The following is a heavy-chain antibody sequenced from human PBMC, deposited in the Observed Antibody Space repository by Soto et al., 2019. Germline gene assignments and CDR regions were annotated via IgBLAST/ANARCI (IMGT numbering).Heavy chain of an antibody. CDR1: GYTFTSHA. J-gene: IGHJ3*02. CDR2: INAGNGNT. CDR3: ARLYGLDAFDI. D-gene: IGHD3-16*02. Sequence: XXVKVSCKASGYTFTSHAMHWVRQAPGQRLEWMGWINAGNGNTKYSQKFQGRVTITTDTSASTAYMELTSLRSEDTAVYYCARLYGLDAFDIWGQGTMVTVSS. V-gene: IGHV1-3*01.